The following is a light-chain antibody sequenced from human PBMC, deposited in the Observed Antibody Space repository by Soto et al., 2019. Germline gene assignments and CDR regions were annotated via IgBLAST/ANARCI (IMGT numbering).Light chain of an antibody. V-gene: IGLV2-14*01. Sequence: QSALTQPASVSGSPGQSITISCTGTSSDIGAYDYVSWYQHHPDKAPKLVISGVTNRPSGVSNRFSGSKSGNTASLTISRLQAEDEADYCCSSYTRDATMVFGGGTKLTVL. CDR3: SSYTRDATMV. CDR2: GVT. CDR1: SSDIGAYDY. J-gene: IGLJ2*01.